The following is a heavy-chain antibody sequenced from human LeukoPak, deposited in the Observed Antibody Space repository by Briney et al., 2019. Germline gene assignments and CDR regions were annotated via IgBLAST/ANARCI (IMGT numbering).Heavy chain of an antibody. CDR3: ARGEALRYFDWLLGYSSCYYMDV. CDR1: GYTFTSYD. V-gene: IGHV1-8*01. Sequence: GASVKVSCKASGYTFTSYDINWVRQATGQGLEWMGWMNPNSGNTGYAQKFQGRVTMTRNTSINTAYMELSSLRSEDTAVYYCARGEALRYFDWLLGYSSCYYMDVWGKGTTVTISS. CDR2: MNPNSGNT. D-gene: IGHD3-9*01. J-gene: IGHJ6*03.